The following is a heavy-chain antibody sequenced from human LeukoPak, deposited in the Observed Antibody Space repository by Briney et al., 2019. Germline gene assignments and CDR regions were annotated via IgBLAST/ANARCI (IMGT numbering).Heavy chain of an antibody. CDR2: IYSDGST. CDR3: ARERGRGRDSPWFDY. D-gene: IGHD1-26*01. J-gene: IGHJ4*02. CDR1: GFISGGDF. V-gene: IGHV3-53*01. Sequence: GGSLRLSCAASGFISGGDFLGWVGKAQGRGLKWAPVIYSDGSTYYADSVKGRFTISRDNSKNTLDLQMTGLRAEDTAVYYCARERGRGRDSPWFDYWGQGTLVTVSS.